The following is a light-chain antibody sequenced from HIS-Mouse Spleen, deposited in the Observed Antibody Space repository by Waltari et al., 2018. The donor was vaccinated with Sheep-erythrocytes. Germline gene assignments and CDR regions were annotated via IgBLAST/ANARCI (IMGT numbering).Light chain of an antibody. CDR2: TAS. J-gene: IGKJ1*01. CDR1: QGISSY. Sequence: DIQLTQSPSFLSASVGDRVTITCRASQGISSYLAWYQQKPGKAPKPLNYTASTLQSGIPSRFSGSGSGTEFTLTISSLQPEDFATYYCQQLNSYLTWTFGQGTKVEIK. CDR3: QQLNSYLTWT. V-gene: IGKV1-9*01.